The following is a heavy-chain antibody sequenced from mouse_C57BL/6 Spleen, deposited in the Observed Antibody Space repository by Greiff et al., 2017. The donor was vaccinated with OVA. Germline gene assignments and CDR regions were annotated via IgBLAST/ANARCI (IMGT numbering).Heavy chain of an antibody. V-gene: IGHV5-9-1*02. Sequence: DVQLVESGEGLVKPGGSLKLSCAASGFTFSSYAMSWVRQTPEKRLEWVAYISSGGDYTYYADTVKGRFTISRDNARNTLYLQMSSLESEDTAMYYCTRDGIYYDYAYWGQGTLVTVSA. CDR2: ISSGGDYT. J-gene: IGHJ3*01. CDR3: TRDGIYYDYAY. CDR1: GFTFSSYA. D-gene: IGHD2-4*01.